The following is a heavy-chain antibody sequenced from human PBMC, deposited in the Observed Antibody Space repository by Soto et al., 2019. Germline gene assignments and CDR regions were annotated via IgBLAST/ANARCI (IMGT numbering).Heavy chain of an antibody. CDR3: ARYYFDSSGYSNWFDP. Sequence: SETLFLTCAVSGGSITSGAYYWTWIRQHPGKGLEWIAYIHYSGRTYYNPSLKSRVTISVDTSNNQFSLKLSSVTAADTAVYYCARYYFDSSGYSNWFDPWGQGTLVTVSS. D-gene: IGHD3-22*01. V-gene: IGHV4-31*11. CDR2: IHYSGRT. CDR1: GGSITSGAYY. J-gene: IGHJ5*02.